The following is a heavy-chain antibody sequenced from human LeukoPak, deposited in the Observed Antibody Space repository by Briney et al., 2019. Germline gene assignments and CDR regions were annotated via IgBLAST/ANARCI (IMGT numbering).Heavy chain of an antibody. J-gene: IGHJ4*02. CDR3: TSSFGQLSFFDY. CDR2: IRGKAYGATT. Sequence: GGSLRLSCSTSGFTFGGYSMSWVREAPGKGLEWVGFIRGKAYGATTKYAACVIGRFTISRDDSKSIAYLQMNSLKTEDTAVYYCTSSFGQLSFFDYWGQGTLVTVSS. CDR1: GFTFGGYS. V-gene: IGHV3-49*04. D-gene: IGHD3-10*01.